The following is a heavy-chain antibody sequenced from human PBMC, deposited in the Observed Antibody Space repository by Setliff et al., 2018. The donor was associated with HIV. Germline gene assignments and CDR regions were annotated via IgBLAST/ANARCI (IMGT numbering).Heavy chain of an antibody. D-gene: IGHD6-19*01. CDR3: ARLGSGWSDSYYYAMDV. J-gene: IGHJ6*02. CDR1: GYTFTAYG. V-gene: IGHV1-18*01. CDR2: ISPYNGHT. Sequence: ASVKVSCKPSGYTFTAYGLSWVRQAPGQGLEWMGWISPYNGHTNYAQNFQGRVTMTIDTSTSRAYMELKSLTSDDTAAYFCARLGSGWSDSYYYAMDVWGQGTTVTVSS.